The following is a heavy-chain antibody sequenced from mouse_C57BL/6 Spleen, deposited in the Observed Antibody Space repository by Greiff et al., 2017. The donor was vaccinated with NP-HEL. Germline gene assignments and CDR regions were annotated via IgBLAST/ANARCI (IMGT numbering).Heavy chain of an antibody. CDR3: ARSSGYVDYAMDY. Sequence: EVKLQESGGGLVKPGGSLKLSCAASGFTFSDYGMHWVRQAPEKGLEWVAYISSGSSTIYYADTVKGRFTISRDNAKNTLFLQMTSLRSEDTAMYYCARSSGYVDYAMDYWGQGTSVTVSS. V-gene: IGHV5-17*01. D-gene: IGHD3-2*02. J-gene: IGHJ4*01. CDR2: ISSGSSTI. CDR1: GFTFSDYG.